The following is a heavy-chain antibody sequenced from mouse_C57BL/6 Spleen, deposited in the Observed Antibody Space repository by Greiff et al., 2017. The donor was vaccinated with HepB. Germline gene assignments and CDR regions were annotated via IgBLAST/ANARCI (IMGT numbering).Heavy chain of an antibody. CDR3: ARAANWDGRAMDY. Sequence: VQLQQPGPELVKPGASVKLSCKASGYTFTSYWMHWVKQRPGQGLEWIGNINPSNGGTNYNEKFKSKATLTVDKSSSTAYMQLSSLTSEDSAVYYCARAANWDGRAMDYWGQGTSVTVSS. CDR1: GYTFTSYW. J-gene: IGHJ4*01. V-gene: IGHV1-53*01. CDR2: INPSNGGT. D-gene: IGHD4-1*02.